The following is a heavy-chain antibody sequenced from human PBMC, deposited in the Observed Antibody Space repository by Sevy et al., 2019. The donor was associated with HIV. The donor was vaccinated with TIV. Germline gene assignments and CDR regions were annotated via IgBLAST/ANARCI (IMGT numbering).Heavy chain of an antibody. Sequence: SETLSLTCTVSGGSISSGGYYWSWIRQHPGKGLECIGYMYYSGSTYYNPSLKSRVTISVDTSKNQFSLKLSSVTAADTAVYYCAREQRNYYDSSGYDYWDQGTLVTVSS. CDR2: MYYSGST. CDR1: GGSISSGGYY. D-gene: IGHD3-22*01. CDR3: AREQRNYYDSSGYDY. V-gene: IGHV4-31*03. J-gene: IGHJ4*02.